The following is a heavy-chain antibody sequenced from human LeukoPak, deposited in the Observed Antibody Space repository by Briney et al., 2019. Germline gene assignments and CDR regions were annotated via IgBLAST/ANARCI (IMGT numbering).Heavy chain of an antibody. J-gene: IGHJ4*02. D-gene: IGHD2-2*01. V-gene: IGHV4-61*02. CDR1: GGSISSGSYY. Sequence: SETLSLTCTVSGGSISSGSYYWSWLRQPAGKGLEWIGRIYTSGSTNYNPSLKSRVTISVDTSKNQFSLKLSSVTAADTAVYYCARGTLYRSSTSCLKYYFDYWGQGTLVTVSS. CDR2: IYTSGST. CDR3: ARGTLYRSSTSCLKYYFDY.